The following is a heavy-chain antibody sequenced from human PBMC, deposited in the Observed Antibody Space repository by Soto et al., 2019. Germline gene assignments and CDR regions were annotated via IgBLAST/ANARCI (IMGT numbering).Heavy chain of an antibody. CDR3: ARDLRPSYYYYGMDV. CDR2: IYYSGST. Sequence: PSETLSLTCTVSGGSISSYYWSWIRQPPGKGLEWIGYIYYSGSTNYNPSLKSRVTISVDTSKNQFSLKLSSVTAAATAVYYCARDLRPSYYYYGMDVWGQGTTVTVSS. D-gene: IGHD6-25*01. V-gene: IGHV4-59*01. CDR1: GGSISSYY. J-gene: IGHJ6*02.